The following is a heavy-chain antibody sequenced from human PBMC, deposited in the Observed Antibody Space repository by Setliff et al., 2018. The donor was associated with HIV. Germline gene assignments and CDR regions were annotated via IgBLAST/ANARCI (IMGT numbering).Heavy chain of an antibody. J-gene: IGHJ6*02. CDR1: GYTFTSYA. V-gene: IGHV1-3*01. D-gene: IGHD2-2*01. CDR3: ARPEYQLLYNYYGMDV. Sequence: GASVKVSCKASGYTFTSYAMHWVRQAPGQRLEWMGWINAGNGKTKYSQKFQSRVTITRDTSARKAYMELSSLRSEDTAVYYCARPEYQLLYNYYGMDVWGQGTTVTVSS. CDR2: INAGNGKT.